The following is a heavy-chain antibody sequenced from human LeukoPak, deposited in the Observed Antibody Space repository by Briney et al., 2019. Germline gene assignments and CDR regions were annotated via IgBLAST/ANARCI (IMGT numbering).Heavy chain of an antibody. V-gene: IGHV3-48*01. J-gene: IGHJ6*03. D-gene: IGHD3-16*01. Sequence: GGSLRLSCAASGFIFSSYSMNWVRQAPGKGLEWVSYITSSSSTIYYADSVKGRFTISRDNAKNSLYLQMNSLRAEDTAVYFCARDPERFSGEYYYYYYMDVWGKGTTVTVSS. CDR1: GFIFSSYS. CDR2: ITSSSSTI. CDR3: ARDPERFSGEYYYYYYMDV.